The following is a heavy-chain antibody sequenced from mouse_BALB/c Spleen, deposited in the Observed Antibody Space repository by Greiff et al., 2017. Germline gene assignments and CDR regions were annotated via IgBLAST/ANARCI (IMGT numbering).Heavy chain of an antibody. CDR1: GYTFTSYW. D-gene: IGHD2-3*01. CDR3: ARYGDGYSSWFAY. CDR2: INPSTGYT. V-gene: IGHV1-7*01. J-gene: IGHJ3*01. Sequence: QVHVKQSGAELAKPGASVKMSCKASGYTFTSYWMHWVKQRPGQGLEWIGYINPSTGYTEYNQKFKDKATLTADKSSSTAYMQLSSLTSEDSAVYYCARYGDGYSSWFAYWGQGTLVTVSA.